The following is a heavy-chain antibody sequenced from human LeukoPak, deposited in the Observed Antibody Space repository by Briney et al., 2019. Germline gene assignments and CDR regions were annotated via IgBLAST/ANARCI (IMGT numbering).Heavy chain of an antibody. D-gene: IGHD2-15*01. CDR2: ISAYNGNT. V-gene: IGHV1-18*04. J-gene: IGHJ4*02. CDR1: GYTFTGYY. CDR3: AREGGNIVVVVAGHFDY. Sequence: ASVKVSCKASGYTFTGYYMHWVRQAPGQGLEWMGWISAYNGNTNYAQKLQGRVTMTTDTSTSTAYMELSSLRSEDTAVYYCAREGGNIVVVVAGHFDYWGQGTLVTVSS.